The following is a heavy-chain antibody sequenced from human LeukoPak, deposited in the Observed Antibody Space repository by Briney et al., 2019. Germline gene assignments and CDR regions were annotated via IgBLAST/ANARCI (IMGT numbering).Heavy chain of an antibody. CDR1: GFTFSSNW. CDR3: AREDFWSPGWD. V-gene: IGHV3-7*01. D-gene: IGHD3-3*01. J-gene: IGHJ4*02. Sequence: GGSLRLSCAASGFTFSSNWMSWVRQAPGKGLEWVANIKQDGSEKYYVDSVKGRFTISRDNAKSSLYLQMNSLRAEDTAVYYCAREDFWSPGWDWGQGTLVTVSS. CDR2: IKQDGSEK.